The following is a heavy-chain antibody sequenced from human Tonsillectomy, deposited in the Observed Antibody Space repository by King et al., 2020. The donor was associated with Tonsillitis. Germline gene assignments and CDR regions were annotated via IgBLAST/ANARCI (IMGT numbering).Heavy chain of an antibody. CDR2: IDPSDSYT. D-gene: IGHD3-22*01. Sequence: QLVQSGAEVKKPGESLRISCKGSGYSFTSYWINWVRQMPGKGLEWMGRIDPSDSYTNYSPSFQGHVTISADKSISTAYLQWSSLKASDTAMYYCATRYYYDSSGPDINYYYYMDVWGEGTTVTVSS. V-gene: IGHV5-10-1*01. CDR1: GYSFTSYW. CDR3: ATRYYYDSSGPDINYYYYMDV. J-gene: IGHJ6*03.